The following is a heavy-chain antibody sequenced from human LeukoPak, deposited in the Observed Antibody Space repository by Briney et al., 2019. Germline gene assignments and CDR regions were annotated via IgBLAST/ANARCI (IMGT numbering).Heavy chain of an antibody. CDR1: GGTFSSHD. CDR3: ARRWPHSSGYYLFDY. D-gene: IGHD3-22*01. Sequence: SVKVSCKASGGTFSSHDLSWVRQAPGQGLEWMGWIIPIFGSTNYAQNFQGRVTITMDESTSTAYMELSSLRTDDTAVYYCARRWPHSSGYYLFDYWGQGTLVTVSS. J-gene: IGHJ4*02. V-gene: IGHV1-69*05. CDR2: IIPIFGST.